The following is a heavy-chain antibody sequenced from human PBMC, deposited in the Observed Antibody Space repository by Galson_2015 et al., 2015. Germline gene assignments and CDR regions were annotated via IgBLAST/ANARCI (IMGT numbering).Heavy chain of an antibody. J-gene: IGHJ5*02. CDR3: AKGNSYGESWFDP. CDR1: GFTFDDYA. V-gene: IGHV3-9*01. D-gene: IGHD4-17*01. CDR2: ISWHSGSI. Sequence: SLRLSCAASGFTFDDYAMHWVRQAPGKGLEWVSGISWHSGSIGYADSVKGRFTISRDNAKNSLYLQMNSLRAEDTALYYCAKGNSYGESWFDPRGQGTLVAVSS.